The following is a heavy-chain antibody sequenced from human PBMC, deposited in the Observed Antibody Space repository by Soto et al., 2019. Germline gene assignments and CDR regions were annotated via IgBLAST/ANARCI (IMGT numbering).Heavy chain of an antibody. J-gene: IGHJ5*02. CDR1: CDSISSGGYY. Sequence: PSETLSLTWTVSCDSISSGGYYWYCIRQHPGKGLEWIGYIYYSGSTYYNPSLKSRVTISVDTSKNQFSLKLSSVTAADTAVYYCARDPAGYCSGGSCYSPSLWFDPWGQGTLVTVSS. V-gene: IGHV4-31*02. CDR2: IYYSGST. D-gene: IGHD2-15*01. CDR3: ARDPAGYCSGGSCYSPSLWFDP.